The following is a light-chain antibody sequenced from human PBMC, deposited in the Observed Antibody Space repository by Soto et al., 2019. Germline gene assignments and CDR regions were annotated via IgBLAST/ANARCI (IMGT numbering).Light chain of an antibody. Sequence: DIQMTQSPSTLSAFVGDRVTITCRASQSVSSSLDWYQQKPGKAHKLLIYDASTLESGVPSRFRGSGYGTEFTLTINSLQPGDFAAYYCQQYESFSPYTFGQGTRLEI. CDR1: QSVSSS. J-gene: IGKJ2*01. CDR3: QQYESFSPYT. CDR2: DAS. V-gene: IGKV1-5*01.